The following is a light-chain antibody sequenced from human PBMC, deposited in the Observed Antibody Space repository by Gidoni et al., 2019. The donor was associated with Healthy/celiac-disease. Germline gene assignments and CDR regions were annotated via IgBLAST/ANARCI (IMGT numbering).Light chain of an antibody. CDR2: DAS. J-gene: IGKJ4*01. CDR1: QDISNY. V-gene: IGKV1-33*01. CDR3: QQYDNLPF. Sequence: DIQMTQSPSSLSASVGDRVTITCQASQDISNYLNWYQQKPGKAPKLLIYDASNLETGVPARLSGSGSGTDFTFTISSLQPEDIATYYCQQYDNLPFFDGGTKVEIK.